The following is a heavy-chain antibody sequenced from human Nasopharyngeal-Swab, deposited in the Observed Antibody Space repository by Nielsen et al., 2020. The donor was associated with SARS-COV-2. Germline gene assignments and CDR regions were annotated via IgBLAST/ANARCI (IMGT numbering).Heavy chain of an antibody. J-gene: IGHJ6*02. CDR3: ARTLMSGWYPNTYYYGMDV. D-gene: IGHD6-19*01. Sequence: WIRQPPGKGLEWIGYIYYSGSTNYNPSLKSRVTISVDTSKNQFSLKLSSVTAADTAVYYCARTLMSGWYPNTYYYGMDVWGQGTTVTVSS. CDR2: IYYSGST. V-gene: IGHV4-59*01.